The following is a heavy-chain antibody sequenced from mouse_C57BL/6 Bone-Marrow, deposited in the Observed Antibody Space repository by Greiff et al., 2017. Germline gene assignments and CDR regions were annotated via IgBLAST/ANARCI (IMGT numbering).Heavy chain of an antibody. Sequence: EVQVVESGGDLVKPGGSLKLSCAASGFTFSSYGMSWVRQTPDKRLEWVATISSGGSYTYYPDSVKGRFTISRDNAKNTLYLQMSSLKSEDTAMYYCARHPSYDYDGVYFDYWGQGTTLTVSS. CDR3: ARHPSYDYDGVYFDY. D-gene: IGHD2-4*01. J-gene: IGHJ2*01. CDR1: GFTFSSYG. CDR2: ISSGGSYT. V-gene: IGHV5-6*01.